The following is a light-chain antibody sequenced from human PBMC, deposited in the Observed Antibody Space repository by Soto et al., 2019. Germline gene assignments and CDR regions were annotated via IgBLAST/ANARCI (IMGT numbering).Light chain of an antibody. CDR2: DAS. J-gene: IGKJ2*01. Sequence: EIVLTQSPATLSLSPGERATLSCRASQSVSSYLAWYQQKPGQTPRLLIYDASNRATGIPVRFSGSGSGTDFTLTISSREPEDFAVYYCQQRSSWPRTFGQGTKLEIK. CDR3: QQRSSWPRT. V-gene: IGKV3-11*01. CDR1: QSVSSY.